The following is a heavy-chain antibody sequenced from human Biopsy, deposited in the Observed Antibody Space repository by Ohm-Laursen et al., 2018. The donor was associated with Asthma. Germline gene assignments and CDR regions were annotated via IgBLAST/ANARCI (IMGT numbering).Heavy chain of an antibody. CDR2: IYYSGTT. CDR3: ARPSLNDSLDP. CDR1: SGSGGYMRSGNYY. D-gene: IGHD1-1*01. Sequence: PSDTLSLTCSLSSGSGGYMRSGNYYWGWIRQPPGKGPEWIGSIYYSGTTYYNPSLKSRVTISVDTSKNQLSLKLSSVTAADTAVFYCARPSLNDSLDPWGRGTLVTVSS. V-gene: IGHV4-39*01. J-gene: IGHJ5*02.